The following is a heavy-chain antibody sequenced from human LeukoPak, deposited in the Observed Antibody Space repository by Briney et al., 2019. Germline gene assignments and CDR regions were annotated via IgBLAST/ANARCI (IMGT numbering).Heavy chain of an antibody. V-gene: IGHV3-74*01. CDR1: GFTFSSYW. Sequence: GGSLRLSCAASGFTFSSYWMHWVRQAPGKGLVWVSRINSDGSSTSYADSVKGRFTISRDNAKNTLYLQMNSLRAEDTAVYYCAKDNRGYSYGPHDYWGQGTLVTVSS. D-gene: IGHD5-18*01. CDR3: AKDNRGYSYGPHDY. J-gene: IGHJ4*02. CDR2: INSDGSST.